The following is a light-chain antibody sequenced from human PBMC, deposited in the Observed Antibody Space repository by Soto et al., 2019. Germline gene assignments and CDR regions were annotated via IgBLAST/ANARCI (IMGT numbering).Light chain of an antibody. V-gene: IGKV3-20*01. CDR1: QGVTSTY. Sequence: EIVLTQSPGTLSLSPGERATLSCRASQGVTSTYLAWYQQKAGQAPRLLIYGASSRATGVPDRFSGNGSGTDFTLTITRLEPEDFALYYCQQYGDSPITFGQGTRLEIK. CDR3: QQYGDSPIT. J-gene: IGKJ5*01. CDR2: GAS.